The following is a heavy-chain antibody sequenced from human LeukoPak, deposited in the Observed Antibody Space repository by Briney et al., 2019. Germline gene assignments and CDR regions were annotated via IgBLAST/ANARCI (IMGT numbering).Heavy chain of an antibody. Sequence: GGSLRLSCAASGFTFSIYSMNWVRQAPGKGLEWVSYISSSSSTKYYAHSVKGRFTISRDNAKNSLYLQMNSLRAEDTAVYYCAREGRDLFFDYWGQGTLVTVSS. CDR3: AREGRDLFFDY. V-gene: IGHV3-48*01. CDR1: GFTFSIYS. CDR2: ISSSSSTK. J-gene: IGHJ4*02.